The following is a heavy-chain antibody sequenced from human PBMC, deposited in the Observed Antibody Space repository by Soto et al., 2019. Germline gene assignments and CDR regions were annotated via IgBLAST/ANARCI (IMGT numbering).Heavy chain of an antibody. CDR1: GFTLSDFG. V-gene: IGHV3-30*02. CDR3: ASPREGQWLVFDH. J-gene: IGHJ4*02. CDR2: ISKDGLDR. D-gene: IGHD6-19*01. Sequence: GGSLRLSCVVSGFTLSDFGMHWVRQSPGEGLAWVASISKDGLDRYYSESVKGRFTISRDDSKNTVFLQMNSLKVEDTAAYFCASPREGQWLVFDHWGQRTLVTVSS.